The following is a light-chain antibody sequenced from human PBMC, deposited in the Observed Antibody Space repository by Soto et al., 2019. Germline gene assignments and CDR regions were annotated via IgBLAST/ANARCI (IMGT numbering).Light chain of an antibody. CDR1: QSVDSSY. CDR2: GTS. CDR3: QQYDNSLYT. V-gene: IGKV3-20*01. J-gene: IGKJ2*01. Sequence: ENVLTQSPGTLSLSPGERATLSCRASQSVDSSYLAWYQQKPGQAPRLLICGTSSRATGISDRFSGSGSGTDFALTINRLEPEDFAVYYCQQYDNSLYTFGQGTKLEIK.